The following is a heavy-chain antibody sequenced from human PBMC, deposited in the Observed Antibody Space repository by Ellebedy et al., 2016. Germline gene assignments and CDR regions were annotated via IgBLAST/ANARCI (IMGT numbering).Heavy chain of an antibody. CDR2: IYPGDSDT. CDR1: GYSFTSYW. J-gene: IGHJ4*02. CDR3: ARTTQIPKLKYYDYVWGIYRPPDY. V-gene: IGHV5-51*01. Sequence: GGSLRLXXKGSGYSFTSYWIGWVRQMPGKGLEWMGIIYPGDSDTRYSPSFQGQVTISADKSISTAYLQWSSLKASDTAMYYCARTTQIPKLKYYDYVWGIYRPPDYWGQGTLVTVSS. D-gene: IGHD3-16*02.